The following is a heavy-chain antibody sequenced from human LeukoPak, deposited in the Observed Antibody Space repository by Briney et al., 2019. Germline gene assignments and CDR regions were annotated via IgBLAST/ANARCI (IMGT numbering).Heavy chain of an antibody. CDR1: GYTFTSYY. J-gene: IGHJ5*02. CDR2: INPSGGST. Sequence: GASVKVSCKASGYTFTSYYMHWVRQAPGQGLEWMGIINPSGGSTSYAQKFQGRVTMTRDTSTSTVHMELSSLRSEDTAVYYCARDWAPRQYSNYLNWFDPWGQGTLVTVSS. D-gene: IGHD4-11*01. V-gene: IGHV1-46*01. CDR3: ARDWAPRQYSNYLNWFDP.